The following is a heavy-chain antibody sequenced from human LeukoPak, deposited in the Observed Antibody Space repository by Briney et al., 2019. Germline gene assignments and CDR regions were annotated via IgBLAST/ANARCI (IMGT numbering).Heavy chain of an antibody. J-gene: IGHJ4*02. Sequence: PSETLSLTCTVSGGSISSYYWSWIRQPPGKGLEWIGYIFYSGITNYNPSLSLKSRVTISVDTSKNQFSLKLSSVTAADTAVYYCATGSGSYYKPFDYWGQGTLVTASS. CDR3: ATGSGSYYKPFDY. D-gene: IGHD3-10*01. CDR1: GGSISSYY. V-gene: IGHV4-59*08. CDR2: IFYSGIT.